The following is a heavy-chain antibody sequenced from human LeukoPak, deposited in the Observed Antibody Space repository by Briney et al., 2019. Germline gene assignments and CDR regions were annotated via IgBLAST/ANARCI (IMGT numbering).Heavy chain of an antibody. CDR2: INPNSGGT. D-gene: IGHD3-22*01. CDR1: GYTFTGYY. J-gene: IGHJ4*02. V-gene: IGHV1-2*02. CDR3: ARANAPSGYYYYFDY. Sequence: ASVKVSCKASGYTFTGYYMHWVRQAPGQGLEWMGWINPNSGGTNYAQKFQGRVTMTRDTSISTAYMELSRLRSDDTAVYYCARANAPSGYYYYFDYWGQGTLVTVSS.